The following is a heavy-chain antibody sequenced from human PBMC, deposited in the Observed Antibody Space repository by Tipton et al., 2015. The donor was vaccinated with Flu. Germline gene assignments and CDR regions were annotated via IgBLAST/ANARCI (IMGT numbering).Heavy chain of an antibody. D-gene: IGHD3-22*01. J-gene: IGHJ4*02. CDR1: GCSITDYY. Sequence: LRLSCTVSGCSITDYYWSWIRQAPGKELEWIGYMHYSGSTSYNPSLTRRVTMSVDMSERQFSLGLTSVTAADTAVYYCARHPTLYDSDGYYSAYFDYWGQGTLVTVSS. CDR3: ARHPTLYDSDGYYSAYFDY. CDR2: MHYSGST. V-gene: IGHV4-59*08.